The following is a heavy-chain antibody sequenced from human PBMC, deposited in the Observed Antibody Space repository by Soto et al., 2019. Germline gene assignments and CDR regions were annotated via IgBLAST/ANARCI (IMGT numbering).Heavy chain of an antibody. CDR3: TTGGSGSYYYYGMDV. D-gene: IGHD1-26*01. V-gene: IGHV3-15*01. J-gene: IGHJ6*02. CDR1: GFTFSNAW. Sequence: GGSLRLSCAASGFTFSNAWMSWVRQAPGKGLEWVGRIKSKTDGGTTDYAAPVKGRFTISRDDSKNTLYLQMNSLKTEDTAVYYCTTGGSGSYYYYGMDVWGQGTTVTVSS. CDR2: IKSKTDGGTT.